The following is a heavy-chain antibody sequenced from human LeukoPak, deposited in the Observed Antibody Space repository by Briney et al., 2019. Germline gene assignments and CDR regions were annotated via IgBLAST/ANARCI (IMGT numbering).Heavy chain of an antibody. V-gene: IGHV3-23*01. CDR2: ISGSGGST. CDR1: GFTFSSYA. J-gene: IGHJ5*02. D-gene: IGHD6-19*01. Sequence: GGSLRLSCAASGFTFSSYAMSWVRQAPGKGLEWVSGISGSGGSTYYADSVKGRFTISRDNSKNTFYLQMNSLRVEDTAVYYCTKAAAVAGTSWFDPWGQGTLVTVSS. CDR3: TKAAAVAGTSWFDP.